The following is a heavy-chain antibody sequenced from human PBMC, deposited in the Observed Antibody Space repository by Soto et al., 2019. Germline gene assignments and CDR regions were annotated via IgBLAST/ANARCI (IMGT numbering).Heavy chain of an antibody. Sequence: AGSLRLSCAASGFTFSSYSMNWIRQAPVKGLEWVSSISSSSSYIYYADSVKGRFTISRDNAKNSLYLQINSLRAEDTAVYYCARDSGYSYGPLDYWGQGT. J-gene: IGHJ4*02. V-gene: IGHV3-21*01. D-gene: IGHD5-18*01. CDR1: GFTFSSYS. CDR3: ARDSGYSYGPLDY. CDR2: ISSSSSYI.